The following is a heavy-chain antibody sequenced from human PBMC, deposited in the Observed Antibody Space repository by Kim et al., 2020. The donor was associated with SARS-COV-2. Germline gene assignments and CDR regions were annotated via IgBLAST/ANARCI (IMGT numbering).Heavy chain of an antibody. Sequence: LRETLSLTCDVSGGSISSSEWWSWVRQPPGQGLEWIGEIYHSGSTNYNPSLESRVTISVDKSKNQFSLKLSSVTAADTALYYCTRATGTLVRGIYFYGLDVWGQGTTVTVSS. D-gene: IGHD3-10*01. CDR3: TRATGTLVRGIYFYGLDV. CDR1: GGSISSSEW. CDR2: IYHSGST. J-gene: IGHJ6*02. V-gene: IGHV4-4*02.